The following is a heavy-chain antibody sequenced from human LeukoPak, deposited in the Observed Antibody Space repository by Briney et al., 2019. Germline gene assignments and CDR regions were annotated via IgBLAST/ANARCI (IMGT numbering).Heavy chain of an antibody. CDR1: GGSISSSSYY. D-gene: IGHD3-22*01. CDR3: ARRQNYYDSSGYYRFFDY. CDR2: IYYSGST. Sequence: SETLSLTCTVSGGSISSSSYYWGWIRQPPGKGLEWIGSIYYSGSTYHNPSLKSRVTISVDTSKNQFSLKLSSVTAADTAVYYCARRQNYYDSSGYYRFFDYWGQGTLVTISS. J-gene: IGHJ4*02. V-gene: IGHV4-39*01.